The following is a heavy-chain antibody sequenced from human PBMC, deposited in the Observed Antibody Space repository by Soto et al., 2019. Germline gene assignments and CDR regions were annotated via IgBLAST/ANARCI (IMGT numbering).Heavy chain of an antibody. Sequence: SVKVSCKASGRTFSSYAISWVRQAPGQALEWMGGIISIFGTANYAQKFQGRVTITADESTSTAYMELSSLRSEDTAVYYCARGCSSTSCYPGWFDPWGQGTLVTVSS. CDR2: IISIFGTA. V-gene: IGHV1-69*13. CDR1: GRTFSSYA. CDR3: ARGCSSTSCYPGWFDP. D-gene: IGHD2-2*01. J-gene: IGHJ5*02.